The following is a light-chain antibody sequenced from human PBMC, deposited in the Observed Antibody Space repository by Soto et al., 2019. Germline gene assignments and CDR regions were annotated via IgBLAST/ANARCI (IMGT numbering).Light chain of an antibody. V-gene: IGLV2-14*03. CDR1: SSDVGGYNY. CDR3: NSYTTSSTLV. Sequence: QSALTQPASVSGSPGQSITISCTGSSSDVGGYNYVSWYQHHPGKAPKLLICNVSDRPSGVSNRFSGSKSGNTASLTISGLQAEDEADYYCNSYTTSSTLVFGGGTKLTVL. J-gene: IGLJ3*02. CDR2: NVS.